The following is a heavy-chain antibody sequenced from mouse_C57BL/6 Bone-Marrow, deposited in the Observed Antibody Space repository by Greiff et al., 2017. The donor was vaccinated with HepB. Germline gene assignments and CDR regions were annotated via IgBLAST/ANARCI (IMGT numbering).Heavy chain of an antibody. CDR3: ARDLDYYSNSWFAY. CDR1: GFTFSSYA. D-gene: IGHD2-5*01. V-gene: IGHV5-4*01. CDR2: ISDGGSYT. J-gene: IGHJ3*01. Sequence: VQLKESGGGLVKPGGSLKLSCAASGFTFSSYAMSWVRQTPEKRLEWVATISDGGSYTYYPDNVKGRFTISRDNAKNNLYLQMSHLKSEDTAMYYCARDLDYYSNSWFAYWGQGTLVTVSA.